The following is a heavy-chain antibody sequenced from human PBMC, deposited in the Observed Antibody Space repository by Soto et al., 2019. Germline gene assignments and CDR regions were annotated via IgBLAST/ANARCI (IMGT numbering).Heavy chain of an antibody. CDR2: IYSGGST. CDR3: AKDRGVEVTTRFFDY. CDR1: GFTVSSNY. V-gene: IGHV3-66*02. D-gene: IGHD4-17*01. J-gene: IGHJ4*02. Sequence: GGSLRLSCAASGFTVSSNYMSWVRQAPGKGLEWVSVIYSGGSTYYADSVKGRFTISRDNSKNTLYLQMNSLRAEDTAVYYCAKDRGVEVTTRFFDYWGQGTLVTVSS.